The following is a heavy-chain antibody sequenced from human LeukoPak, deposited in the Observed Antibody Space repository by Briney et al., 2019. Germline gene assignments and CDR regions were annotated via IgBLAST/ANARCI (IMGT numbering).Heavy chain of an antibody. CDR1: GYTFIDNY. Sequence: GASVKVSCKASGYTFIDNYIHWVRQAPGQGLEWMGWISPNSGGTSYAQKFHGRVTMTRDTSITTAYMELTSLKSDDAAVYFCARMTRVRQGSPRDYYNLDVWGKGTTVTVSS. CDR3: ARMTRVRQGSPRDYYNLDV. D-gene: IGHD4-11*01. V-gene: IGHV1-2*02. J-gene: IGHJ6*03. CDR2: ISPNSGGT.